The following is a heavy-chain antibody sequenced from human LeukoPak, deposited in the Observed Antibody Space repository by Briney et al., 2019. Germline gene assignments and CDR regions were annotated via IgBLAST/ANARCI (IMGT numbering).Heavy chain of an antibody. Sequence: ASVKVSCKASGYTFTSYAMHWVRQAPGQRLEWMGWINAGNGNTKYSQKFQGRVTITRDTSASTAYMELSSLRSEDTAVYYCARGRMVRGAPPDYWGREPWSPSPQ. CDR1: GYTFTSYA. V-gene: IGHV1-3*01. J-gene: IGHJ4*02. CDR3: ARGRMVRGAPPDY. CDR2: INAGNGNT. D-gene: IGHD3-10*01.